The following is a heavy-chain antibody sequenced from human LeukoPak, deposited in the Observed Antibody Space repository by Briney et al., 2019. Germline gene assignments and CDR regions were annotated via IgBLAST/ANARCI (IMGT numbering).Heavy chain of an antibody. CDR1: GGSFSGYY. V-gene: IGHV4-34*01. D-gene: IGHD3-22*01. CDR3: ASSSGYYKRYFDY. CDR2: INHSGST. J-gene: IGHJ4*02. Sequence: PSETLSLTCAVYGGSFSGYYWSWIRQPPGKGLEWIGEINHSGSTNYNPSLKSRVTISVDTSKNQFSLKLSSVIAADTAVYYCASSSGYYKRYFDYWGQGTLVTVSS.